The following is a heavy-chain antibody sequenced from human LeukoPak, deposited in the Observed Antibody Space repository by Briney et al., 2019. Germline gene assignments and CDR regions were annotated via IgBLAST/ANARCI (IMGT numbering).Heavy chain of an antibody. D-gene: IGHD6-19*01. CDR1: GFTFSSYS. Sequence: PGGSLRLSCAASGFTFSSYSMNWVRQAPGKGLEWVSSISSSSSYIYYADSVKGRFTISRDNAKNSLYLQMNSLRAEDTAVYYCARSGWYYYYMDVWGKGTTVTVSS. CDR3: ARSGWYYYYMDV. V-gene: IGHV3-21*01. J-gene: IGHJ6*03. CDR2: ISSSSSYI.